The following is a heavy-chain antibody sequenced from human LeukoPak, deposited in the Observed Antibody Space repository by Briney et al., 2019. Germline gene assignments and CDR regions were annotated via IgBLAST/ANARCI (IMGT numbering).Heavy chain of an antibody. J-gene: IGHJ6*02. CDR3: ARDAVLRYFDWSGTYYYGMDV. Sequence: GGSLRLSCAASGFTFSSYSMNWVRQAPGKGLEWVSYISSSSSTIYYADSVKGRFTIPRDNAKNSLYLQMNSLRAEDTAVYYCARDAVLRYFDWSGTYYYGMDVWGQGTTVTVSS. CDR2: ISSSSSTI. D-gene: IGHD3-9*01. CDR1: GFTFSSYS. V-gene: IGHV3-48*01.